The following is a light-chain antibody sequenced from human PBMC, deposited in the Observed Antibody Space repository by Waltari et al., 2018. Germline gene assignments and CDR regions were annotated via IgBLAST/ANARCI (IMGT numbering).Light chain of an antibody. Sequence: DIQMTQSPSSLSASVGDGVTITCRASQSISGYLNWYQQKPGKAPKVLIYATSSLQSGVPSRFSGSGSGTDFTLTISSLQPEDFATYYCQQSYRTPPLTFGGGTKVEIK. CDR3: QQSYRTPPLT. V-gene: IGKV1-39*01. J-gene: IGKJ4*01. CDR1: QSISGY. CDR2: ATS.